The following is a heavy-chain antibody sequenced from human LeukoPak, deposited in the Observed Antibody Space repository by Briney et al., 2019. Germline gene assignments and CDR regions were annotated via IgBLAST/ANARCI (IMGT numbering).Heavy chain of an antibody. V-gene: IGHV3-30-3*01. D-gene: IGHD6-19*01. J-gene: IGHJ4*02. CDR2: ISYDGSNK. Sequence: HTGGSLRLSCAASGFTFSSYAMHWVRQAPGKGLEWVAVISYDGSNKYYADSVKGRFTISRDNSKNTLYLQMNSLRAEDTAVYYCASQIAVPAIDYWGQGTLVTVSS. CDR1: GFTFSSYA. CDR3: ASQIAVPAIDY.